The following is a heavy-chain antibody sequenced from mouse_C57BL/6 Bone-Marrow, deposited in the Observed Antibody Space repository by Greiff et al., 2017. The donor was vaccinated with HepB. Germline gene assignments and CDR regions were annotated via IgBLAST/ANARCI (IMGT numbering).Heavy chain of an antibody. CDR1: GYTFTSYW. Sequence: QVQLQQPGAELVKPGASVKLSCKASGYTFTSYWMQWVKQRPGQGLEWIGEIDPSDSYTNYNQKFKCKATLTVDTSSSTAYMQLSSLTSEDSAVYYCARDYGTFYWGQGTTLTVSS. D-gene: IGHD1-1*01. CDR3: ARDYGTFY. V-gene: IGHV1-50*01. CDR2: IDPSDSYT. J-gene: IGHJ2*01.